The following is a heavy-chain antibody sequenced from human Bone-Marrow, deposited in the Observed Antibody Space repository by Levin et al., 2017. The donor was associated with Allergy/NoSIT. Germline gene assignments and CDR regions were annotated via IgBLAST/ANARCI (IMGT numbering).Heavy chain of an antibody. Sequence: SGPTLVKPTQTLTLTCTFSGFSLSTPEVGVGWIRQPPGKALEWLALIYGDDYKHYSPSMKTRLTIAKDTSKNQVVLRMTNMDPVDTATYYCAHSATRVTVTDLFDYWGQGTLVTVSS. J-gene: IGHJ4*02. CDR2: IYGDDYK. CDR3: AHSATRVTVTDLFDY. V-gene: IGHV2-5*02. D-gene: IGHD4-17*01. CDR1: GFSLSTPEVG.